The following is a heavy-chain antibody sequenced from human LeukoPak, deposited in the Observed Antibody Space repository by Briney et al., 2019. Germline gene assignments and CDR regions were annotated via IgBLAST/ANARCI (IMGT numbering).Heavy chain of an antibody. CDR1: GFSLSSYW. CDR3: VGYAGSRIYSLIDH. Sequence: GGSLSLSCVASGFSLSSYWMHCVRQAPGKGLVWVSRINTDGRNTNYADSVKGRFTISRDNAKNALYLQMSSLRAEDTAVYDCVGYAGSRIYSLIDHWAQGTLVTVSS. V-gene: IGHV3-74*01. CDR2: INTDGRNT. D-gene: IGHD3-10*01. J-gene: IGHJ4*02.